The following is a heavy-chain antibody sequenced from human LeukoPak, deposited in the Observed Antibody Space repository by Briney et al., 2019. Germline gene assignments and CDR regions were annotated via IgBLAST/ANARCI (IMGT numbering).Heavy chain of an antibody. CDR2: IWYDGSNK. J-gene: IGHJ4*02. Sequence: GGSLRLSCATSGFTFNRFGMHWVRQAPGKGLEWVAVIWYDGSNKDYADSVKGRFTISRDNSKNTLYLQMSGLRAEDTAVYYCARGRPHGNDYWGQGTLVTVSS. CDR3: ARGRPHGNDY. CDR1: GFTFNRFG. D-gene: IGHD4-23*01. V-gene: IGHV3-33*01.